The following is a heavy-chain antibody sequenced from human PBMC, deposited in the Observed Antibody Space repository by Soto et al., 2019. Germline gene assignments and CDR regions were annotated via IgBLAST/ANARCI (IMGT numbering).Heavy chain of an antibody. CDR3: ARKYQLLYSAWFDP. CDR2: IDPSDSYT. Sequence: PGESLKIYCKGSGYSFTSYWISWVRQMPGKGLEWMGRIDPSDSYTNYSPSFQGHVTISADKSISTAYLQWSSLKASDTAMYYCARKYQLLYSAWFDPWGQGALATVSS. D-gene: IGHD2-2*02. CDR1: GYSFTSYW. J-gene: IGHJ5*02. V-gene: IGHV5-10-1*01.